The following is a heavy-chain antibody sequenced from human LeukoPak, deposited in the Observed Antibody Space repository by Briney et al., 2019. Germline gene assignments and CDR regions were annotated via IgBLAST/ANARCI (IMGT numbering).Heavy chain of an antibody. V-gene: IGHV4-34*01. D-gene: IGHD2-21*01. CDR1: GGSFSGYY. CDR2: TNHSGST. Sequence: PSETLSLTCAVYGGSFSGYYWSWIRQPPGKGLEWIGETNHSGSTNYNPSLKSRVTISVDTSKNQSSLKLSSVTAADTAVYYCARGYSRAYYYYYMDVWGKGTTVTVSS. CDR3: ARGYSRAYYYYYMDV. J-gene: IGHJ6*03.